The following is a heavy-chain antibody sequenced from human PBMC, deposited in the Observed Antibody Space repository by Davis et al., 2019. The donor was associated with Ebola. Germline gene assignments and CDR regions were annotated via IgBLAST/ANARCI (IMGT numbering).Heavy chain of an antibody. J-gene: IGHJ3*02. D-gene: IGHD2-8*01. CDR3: ARADVLMVYAIGSAFDI. V-gene: IGHV3-74*01. Sequence: GESLKIFCAASEFTFSSYWMHWVRQAPGKGLVWVSRINSDGRTTAYADSVKGRFTISRDNAKNTLYLQMNTLRAEDTAVYYCARADVLMVYAIGSAFDIWGQGTMVTVSS. CDR2: INSDGRTT. CDR1: EFTFSSYW.